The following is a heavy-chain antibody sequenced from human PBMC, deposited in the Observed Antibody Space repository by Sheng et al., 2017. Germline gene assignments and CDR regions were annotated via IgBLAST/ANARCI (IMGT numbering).Heavy chain of an antibody. CDR3: AKGRIFGVVNPGLDS. Sequence: EVQLVESGGGLVQPGGSLRLSCAASGFSFNNYAMSWVRQAPEKGLEWVSGIGGSGGHTYYADSVQGRFTISRDNSKNTLYLQMSSLRADDTAVYYCAKGRIFGVVNPGLDSWGQGTLVTVSS. CDR2: IGGSGGHT. D-gene: IGHD3-3*01. V-gene: IGHV3-23*04. J-gene: IGHJ4*02. CDR1: GFSFNNYA.